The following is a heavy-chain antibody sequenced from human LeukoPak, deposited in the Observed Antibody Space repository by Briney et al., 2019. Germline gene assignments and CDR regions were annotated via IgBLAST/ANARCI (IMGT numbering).Heavy chain of an antibody. V-gene: IGHV7-4-1*02. CDR1: GYTFTSYA. CDR3: ARSSRTHGAFDI. CDR2: INTNTGNP. Sequence: ASVKVSCKASGYTFTSYAMNWVRQAPGQGLEWMGWINTNTGNPTYAQGFTGRFVFSLATSVSRAYLQISSLKAEDTAVYYCARSSRTHGAFDIWGQGTMVTVSS. D-gene: IGHD2-2*01. J-gene: IGHJ3*02.